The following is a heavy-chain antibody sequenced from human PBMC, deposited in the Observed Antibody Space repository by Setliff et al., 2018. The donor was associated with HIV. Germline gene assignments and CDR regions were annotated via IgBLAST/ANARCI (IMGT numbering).Heavy chain of an antibody. CDR2: IDHSGRS. Sequence: SETLSLTCAVYGGSFSDDYWSWIRQPPGRGMEWIGEIDHSGRSNYNPSLKSRVLMAIDAPKSQISLNLTSISAADTAVYYCAKCSGRFGVVTWFDSWGHGMLVTVSS. D-gene: IGHD3-10*02. J-gene: IGHJ5*01. CDR3: AKCSGRFGVVTWFDS. V-gene: IGHV4-34*01. CDR1: GGSFSDDY.